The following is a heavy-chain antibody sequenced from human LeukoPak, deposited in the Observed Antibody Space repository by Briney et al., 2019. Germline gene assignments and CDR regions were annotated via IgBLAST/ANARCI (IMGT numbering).Heavy chain of an antibody. CDR1: GFTFSSYE. D-gene: IGHD1-26*01. Sequence: GGSLRLSCAASGFTFSSYEIISSSGSTIYYADSVKGRFTISRDNAKNSLYLQMNSLRAEDTAVYYCARDTRVDSGNYYGAFDIWGQGTMVTVSS. V-gene: IGHV3-48*03. CDR3: ARDTRVDSGNYYGAFDI. CDR2: ISSSGSTI. J-gene: IGHJ3*02.